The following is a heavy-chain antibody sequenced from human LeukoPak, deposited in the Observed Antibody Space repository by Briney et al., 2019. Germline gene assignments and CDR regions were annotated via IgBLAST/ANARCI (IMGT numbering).Heavy chain of an antibody. V-gene: IGHV4-4*08. CDR3: ASINWNVRSVFDY. CDR2: IYSNEAT. Sequence: SETLSLTCTVSGGSIKGYHWSWIRQPPGKGLEWIGYIYSNEATEYKPSLKSRVTISADTSKNQFSLKLTSVSAADTAVYYCASINWNVRSVFDYWGQGTLATVSS. CDR1: GGSIKGYH. J-gene: IGHJ4*02. D-gene: IGHD1-20*01.